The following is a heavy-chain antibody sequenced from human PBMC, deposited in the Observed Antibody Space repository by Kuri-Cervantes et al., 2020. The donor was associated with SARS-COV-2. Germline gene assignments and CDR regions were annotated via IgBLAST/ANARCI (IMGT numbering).Heavy chain of an antibody. CDR1: GGSIISYY. D-gene: IGHD3-22*01. Sequence: SETLSLTCTVSGGSIISYYWSWIRQPPGKGLDWIGEINHSGSTNYNPSLKSRVTISVDTSKNQFSLKLSSVTAADTAVYYCARAGDDSSGYDPWGQGTMVTVSS. CDR3: ARAGDDSSGYDP. J-gene: IGHJ3*01. CDR2: INHSGST. V-gene: IGHV4-34*01.